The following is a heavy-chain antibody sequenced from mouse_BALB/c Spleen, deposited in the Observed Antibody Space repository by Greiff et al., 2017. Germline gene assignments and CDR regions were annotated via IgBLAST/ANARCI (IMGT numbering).Heavy chain of an antibody. CDR2: IYPGDGDP. D-gene: IGHD1-1*01. CDR3: ARNYGSSYRIAY. CDR1: GYTFPSYW. J-gene: IGHJ3*01. Sequence: QVQLQPSGAELARPGASVKLSCQASGYTFPSYWMQWVKQRPGQGLEWIGAIYPGDGDPRYTQKFKGKATLTADKSSSTASMQLSSLASEDSAVYYCARNYGSSYRIAYWGQGTLVTVSA. V-gene: IGHV1-87*01.